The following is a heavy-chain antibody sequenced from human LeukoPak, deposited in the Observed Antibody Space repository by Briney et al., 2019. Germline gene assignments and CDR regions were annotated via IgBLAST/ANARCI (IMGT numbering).Heavy chain of an antibody. CDR1: GYTFTGYY. CDR2: INPNSGGT. D-gene: IGHD3-22*01. Sequence: ASVNVSCKASGYTFTGYYMHWVRQAPGQGLEWMGRINPNSGGTNYAQKFQGRVTMTRDTSISTAYMELSRLRSDDTAVYYCARDGYYGRAYFDLWGRGTLVTVSS. J-gene: IGHJ2*01. CDR3: ARDGYYGRAYFDL. V-gene: IGHV1-2*06.